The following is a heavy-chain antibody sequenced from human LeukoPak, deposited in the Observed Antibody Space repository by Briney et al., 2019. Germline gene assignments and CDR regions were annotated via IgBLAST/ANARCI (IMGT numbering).Heavy chain of an antibody. CDR1: GFTFSSYS. CDR3: ARDRGYYYDSDAFDI. CDR2: ISSSSSYI. V-gene: IGHV3-21*01. J-gene: IGHJ3*02. D-gene: IGHD3-22*01. Sequence: PGGSPRLSCAASGFTFSSYSMNWVRQAPGKGLEWVSSISSSSSYIYYADSVKGRFTISRDNAKNSLYLQMNSLRAEDTAVYYCARDRGYYYDSDAFDIWGQGTMVTVSS.